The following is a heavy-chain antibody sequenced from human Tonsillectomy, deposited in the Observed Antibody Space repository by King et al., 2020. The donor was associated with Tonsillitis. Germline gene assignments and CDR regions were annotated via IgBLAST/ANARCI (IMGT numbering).Heavy chain of an antibody. D-gene: IGHD6-19*01. Sequence: VQLVESGGGLFQPGGSLRLSCAASGFTVSSNYMSWVRQAPGKGLEWVSVIYSGGSTYYADSVKGRFTISRDNSKNTLYLQMNSLRAEDTAVYYCARVSSGWTTLYFDYWGQGTLVTVSS. CDR1: GFTVSSNY. CDR2: IYSGGST. J-gene: IGHJ4*02. CDR3: ARVSSGWTTLYFDY. V-gene: IGHV3-66*01.